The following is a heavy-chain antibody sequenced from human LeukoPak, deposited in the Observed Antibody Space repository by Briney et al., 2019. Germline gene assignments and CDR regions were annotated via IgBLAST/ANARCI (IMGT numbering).Heavy chain of an antibody. CDR2: IYHSGST. D-gene: IGHD5-12*01. CDR3: ARGRVVATISF. Sequence: SQTLSLTCTVSGDSISSGGYYWSWIRQPPGKGLEWIGYIYHSGSTYYNPSLKSRVTISVDRSKNQFSLKLSSVTAADTAVYYCARGRVVATISFWGQGTLVTVSS. V-gene: IGHV4-30-2*01. J-gene: IGHJ4*02. CDR1: GDSISSGGYY.